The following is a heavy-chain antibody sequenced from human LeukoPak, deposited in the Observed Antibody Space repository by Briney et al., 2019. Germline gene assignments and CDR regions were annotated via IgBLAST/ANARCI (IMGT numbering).Heavy chain of an antibody. CDR2: ISYDGTNK. CDR1: GINLSYHG. Sequence: PGGSLRLSFAAPGINLSYHGIHRVPQAPGKGLGGVAIISYDGTNKYYVDSVKGRFSISRDNSNNTLYLQMNSLRAEDTAVYYCASLGPPYSYGRDYWGQGTLVTVSS. CDR3: ASLGPPYSYGRDY. V-gene: IGHV3-30*03. D-gene: IGHD5-18*01. J-gene: IGHJ4*02.